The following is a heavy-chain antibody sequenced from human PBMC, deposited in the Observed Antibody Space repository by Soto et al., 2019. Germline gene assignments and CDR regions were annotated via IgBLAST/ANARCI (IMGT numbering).Heavy chain of an antibody. CDR3: ARQLAARPGYDYYGMDV. CDR2: IYPGDSDT. J-gene: IGHJ6*02. Sequence: GESLKISCKGSGYSFTSYWIGWVRQMPGKGLEWMGIIYPGDSDTRYSPSFQGQVTISADKSISTAYLQWSSLKASDTAMYYCARQLAARPGYDYYGMDVWGQGTTVTVSS. CDR1: GYSFTSYW. D-gene: IGHD6-6*01. V-gene: IGHV5-51*01.